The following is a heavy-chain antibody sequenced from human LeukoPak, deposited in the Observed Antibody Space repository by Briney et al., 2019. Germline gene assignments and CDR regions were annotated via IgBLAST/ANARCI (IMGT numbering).Heavy chain of an antibody. Sequence: SETLSLTCTVSGGSINSYYWSWIRQPPGKGLEWIGYIHSSGSANYNPSLKSRVTISVDTSKNQFSLKLSSVTAADTAVYYCARALLENYYYYYMDVWGKGTTVTVSS. V-gene: IGHV4-4*09. D-gene: IGHD2-15*01. CDR2: IHSSGSA. CDR1: GGSINSYY. CDR3: ARALLENYYYYYMDV. J-gene: IGHJ6*03.